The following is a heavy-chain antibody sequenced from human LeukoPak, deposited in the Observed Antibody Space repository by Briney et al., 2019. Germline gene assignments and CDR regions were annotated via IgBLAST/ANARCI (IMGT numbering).Heavy chain of an antibody. Sequence: PGGSLRLSCAASGFTFNNYSMNWVRQAPGKGLEWVSYISSRSRTIYYADSVKGRFTISRDNAKNSLYLQMNSLRAEDTAVYYCARATVVTPSFDYWGQGTLVTVSS. CDR3: ARATVVTPSFDY. V-gene: IGHV3-48*01. J-gene: IGHJ4*02. CDR2: ISSRSRTI. CDR1: GFTFNNYS. D-gene: IGHD4-23*01.